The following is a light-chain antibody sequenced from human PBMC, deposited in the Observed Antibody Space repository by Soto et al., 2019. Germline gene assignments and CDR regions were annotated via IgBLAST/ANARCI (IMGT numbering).Light chain of an antibody. CDR3: QQSYSTPWT. CDR2: AAS. V-gene: IGKV1-39*01. J-gene: IGKJ1*01. Sequence: DIQMSQSQSSLSASVGDRFTITCRASQSISSYLDWYQQKPGKAPKLLIYAASSLQSGVPSRFSGSGSGTDFTLTISSLQPEDFATYYCQQSYSTPWTFGQGTKVDIK. CDR1: QSISSY.